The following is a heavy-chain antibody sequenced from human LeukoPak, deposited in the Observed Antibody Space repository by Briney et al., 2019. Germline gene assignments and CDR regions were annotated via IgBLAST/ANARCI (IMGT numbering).Heavy chain of an antibody. V-gene: IGHV6-1*01. D-gene: IGHD6-19*01. CDR1: GDSVSSNSAA. Sequence: SQTLSLTCAISGDSVSSNSAAWNWIRQSPSRGLEWLGRTYYRSKWYNDYAVSVKSRITINPDTSKNQISLQLNSVTPEDTAVYYCAREDSSGWHGGGDWFDPWGQGTLVTVSS. CDR2: TYYRSKWYN. CDR3: AREDSSGWHGGGDWFDP. J-gene: IGHJ5*02.